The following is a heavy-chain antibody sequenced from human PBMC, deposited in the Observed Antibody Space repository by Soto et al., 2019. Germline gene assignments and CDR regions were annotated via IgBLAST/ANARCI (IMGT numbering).Heavy chain of an antibody. CDR1: GFTFTNYW. Sequence: EVQLVESGGGLVQPGESLRLSCSASGFTFTNYWMHWVRQAPGKGLVWVSRINAEGTTTNYADSVKGRFTTSRDNAKNTLYLQMNSLGGEDTAVYYCACSARGLYGDYNWGQGTLVTVYS. CDR2: INAEGTTT. J-gene: IGHJ4*02. D-gene: IGHD4-17*01. CDR3: ACSARGLYGDYN. V-gene: IGHV3-74*01.